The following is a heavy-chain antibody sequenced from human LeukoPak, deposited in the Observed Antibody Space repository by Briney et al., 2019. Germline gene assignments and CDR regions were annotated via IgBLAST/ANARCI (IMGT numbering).Heavy chain of an antibody. V-gene: IGHV3-48*03. J-gene: IGHJ4*02. CDR2: ISTSGNTT. CDR3: ARDRHEWELPPYYFDY. CDR1: GFTFSGYE. Sequence: PGGSLRLSCAASGFTFSGYEMNWVRQAPGKGLEGVSYISTSGNTTYNADSVKGRFTISRDNAKNSLYLQMNSLRAEDTAVYYCARDRHEWELPPYYFDYWGQGTLVTVSS. D-gene: IGHD1-26*01.